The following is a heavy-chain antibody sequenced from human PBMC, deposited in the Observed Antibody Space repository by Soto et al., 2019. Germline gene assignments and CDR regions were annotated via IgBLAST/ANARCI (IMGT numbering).Heavy chain of an antibody. V-gene: IGHV4-61*03. CDR3: VRVLDSSWYADL. CDR1: GGSVSNASFY. Sequence: QVQLQESGPGLVKPSETLSLTCSVSGGSVSNASFYWTWIRQAPGTGLEYIGYIFYTGGTTYNPSLSRRVTISLDTSKNHFSLKLNSMTAADTAVYYCVRVLDSSWYADLWGRGTLVTVSS. J-gene: IGHJ2*01. D-gene: IGHD3-22*01. CDR2: IFYTGGT.